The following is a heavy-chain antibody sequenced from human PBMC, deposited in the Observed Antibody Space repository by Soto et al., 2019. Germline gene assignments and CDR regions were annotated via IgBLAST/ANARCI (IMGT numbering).Heavy chain of an antibody. J-gene: IGHJ4*02. Sequence: QVQLVESGGGVVPPGRSLRLSCAASGFMFSRYAMHWVRQAPGKGLEWVAVISKDGSVIYYADSVKGRFTISRDKSKNMVFLQLNKLRDEDTAFFYCGPSRSGGVPGSFAYRGQGTLVTVAS. CDR1: GFMFSRYA. D-gene: IGHD2-15*01. V-gene: IGHV3-30*04. CDR2: ISKDGSVI. CDR3: GPSRSGGVPGSFAY.